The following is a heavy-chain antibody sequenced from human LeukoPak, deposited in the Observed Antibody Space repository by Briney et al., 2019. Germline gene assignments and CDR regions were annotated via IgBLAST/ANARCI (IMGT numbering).Heavy chain of an antibody. CDR1: GYSFNKFG. J-gene: IGHJ5*02. Sequence: ASVKVSCKASGYSFNKFGISWVRQAPGQGLEWMGWISGYSGKTDSAQKLQDRVTMTTDNSTSTAYLELRSLRSDDTAVYFCVRVGSAHGDPLEFDLWGQGTLVTVSS. D-gene: IGHD2-21*02. CDR3: VRVGSAHGDPLEFDL. V-gene: IGHV1-18*01. CDR2: ISGYSGKT.